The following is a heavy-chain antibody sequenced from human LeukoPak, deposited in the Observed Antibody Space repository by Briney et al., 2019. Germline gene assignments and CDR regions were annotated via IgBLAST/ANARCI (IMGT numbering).Heavy chain of an antibody. Sequence: PSETLSLTCTVSGGSISSYYWSWIRQPAGKGLEWIGRIYTSGSTNYNPSLKSRVTMSVDTSKNQFSLKLSSVTAADTAVYYCARDLRDSTNYYYYYYMDVWGKGTTVTISS. CDR3: ARDLRDSTNYYYYYYMDV. V-gene: IGHV4-4*07. J-gene: IGHJ6*03. D-gene: IGHD6-13*01. CDR1: GGSISSYY. CDR2: IYTSGST.